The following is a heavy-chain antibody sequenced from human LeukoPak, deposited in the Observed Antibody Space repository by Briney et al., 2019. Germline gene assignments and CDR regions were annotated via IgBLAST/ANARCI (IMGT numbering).Heavy chain of an antibody. V-gene: IGHV3-21*01. Sequence: GGSLRLSCAASGSTFSSYSMNWVRQAPGKGLEWVSSISSSSSYIYYADSVKGRFTISRDNAKNSLYLQMNSLRAEDTAVYYCASLTGRGATNSGNDYWGQGTLVTVSS. CDR1: GSTFSSYS. CDR3: ASLTGRGATNSGNDY. D-gene: IGHD1-26*01. CDR2: ISSSSSYI. J-gene: IGHJ4*02.